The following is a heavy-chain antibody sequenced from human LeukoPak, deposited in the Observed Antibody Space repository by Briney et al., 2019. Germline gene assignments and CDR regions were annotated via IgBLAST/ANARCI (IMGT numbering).Heavy chain of an antibody. CDR1: GFTFSSYG. J-gene: IGHJ4*02. V-gene: IGHV3-33*06. CDR3: AKDPSYYYDSSGLDW. D-gene: IGHD3-22*01. Sequence: GGSLTLSCAASGFTFSSYGMHWVRQAPGKGLEWVAVIWYDGSNKYYADSVKGRFTISRDNSKNTLYLQMNSLRAEDTAVYYCAKDPSYYYDSSGLDWWGQGTLVTVSS. CDR2: IWYDGSNK.